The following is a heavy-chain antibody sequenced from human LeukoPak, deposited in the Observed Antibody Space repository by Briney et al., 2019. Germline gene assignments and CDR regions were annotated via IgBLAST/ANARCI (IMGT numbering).Heavy chain of an antibody. CDR3: ARDKGLPQAFDI. CDR2: ISYSGTT. J-gene: IGHJ3*02. D-gene: IGHD5/OR15-5a*01. CDR1: GGSISSFY. V-gene: IGHV4-59*01. Sequence: SETLSLTCTVSGGSISSFYWSWIRQPPGKGLEYIGYISYSGTTSYNPSLKSRVNISVDTSKNQFSLKLTSVTAADTAVYYCARDKGLPQAFDIWGQGTMVTVSS.